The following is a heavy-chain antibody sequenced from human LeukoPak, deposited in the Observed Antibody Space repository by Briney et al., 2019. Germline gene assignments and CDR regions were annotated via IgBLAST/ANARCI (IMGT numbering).Heavy chain of an antibody. D-gene: IGHD3-22*01. CDR2: IIPIFGTA. CDR1: GGTFSSYA. Sequence: SVKVSCKASGGTFSSYAISWVRQAPGQGLEWMGGIIPIFGTANYAQKFQGRVTITADESTSTAYMELSSLRSEDTAVYYCASWNYDSSGYPDFLDWGQGTLVTVSS. J-gene: IGHJ4*02. V-gene: IGHV1-69*13. CDR3: ASWNYDSSGYPDFLD.